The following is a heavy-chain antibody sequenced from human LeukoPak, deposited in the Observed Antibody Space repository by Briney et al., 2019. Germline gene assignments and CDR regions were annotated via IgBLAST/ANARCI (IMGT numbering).Heavy chain of an antibody. D-gene: IGHD1-26*01. CDR3: AKDSGSYSTALDY. Sequence: GGSLRLSCAASGFTFSDYYMSWIRQAPGKGLEWVSYISSSGSTIYYADSVKGRFTISRDNAKNSLYLQMNSLRAEDTAVYYCAKDSGSYSTALDYWGQGTLVTVSS. V-gene: IGHV3-11*04. CDR1: GFTFSDYY. J-gene: IGHJ4*02. CDR2: ISSSGSTI.